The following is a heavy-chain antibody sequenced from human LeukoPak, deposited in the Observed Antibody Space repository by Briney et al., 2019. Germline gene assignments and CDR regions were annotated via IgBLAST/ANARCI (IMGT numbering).Heavy chain of an antibody. V-gene: IGHV3-53*01. CDR1: GFTVSSNY. Sequence: GGSLRLSCAASGFTVSSNYMGWVRQAPGKGLEWVSVIYSGGSTYYADSVKGRFTISRDNSKNTLYLQMNSLRAEDTAVYYCARVDSAWALHFWGQGTLVTVSS. CDR2: IYSGGST. CDR3: ARVDSAWALHF. D-gene: IGHD6-19*01. J-gene: IGHJ4*02.